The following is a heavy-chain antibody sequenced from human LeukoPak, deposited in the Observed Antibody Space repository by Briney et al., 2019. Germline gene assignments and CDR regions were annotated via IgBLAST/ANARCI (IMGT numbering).Heavy chain of an antibody. CDR2: INSDGSTT. V-gene: IGHV3-74*01. CDR3: ARLGYGSGRYMGFDY. CDR1: GFTFSSYW. D-gene: IGHD3-10*01. Sequence: GGSLRLSCATSGFTFSSYWMHWVRQVPGKGLLWVSRINSDGSTTTYADSVKGRLTISRGNAKNTLYLEMNSLRAEDTAVYYCARLGYGSGRYMGFDYWGQGTLVTVSS. J-gene: IGHJ4*02.